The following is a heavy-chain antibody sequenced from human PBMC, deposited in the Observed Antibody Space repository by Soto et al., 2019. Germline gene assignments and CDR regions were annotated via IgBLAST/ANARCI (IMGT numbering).Heavy chain of an antibody. V-gene: IGHV1-18*04. Sequence: QVQLVQSGAEVKKPGASVKVSCQTSGYRFTSYGVVWVRQAPGQGLEWMGWISPYNGKTNDAQKFQGRVRMTTDTSTATASMELRSLKSYDTAVYFCARSMITFGGVVGDHWGQGTLVTVSS. D-gene: IGHD3-16*02. CDR3: ARSMITFGGVVGDH. CDR1: GYRFTSYG. J-gene: IGHJ4*02. CDR2: ISPYNGKT.